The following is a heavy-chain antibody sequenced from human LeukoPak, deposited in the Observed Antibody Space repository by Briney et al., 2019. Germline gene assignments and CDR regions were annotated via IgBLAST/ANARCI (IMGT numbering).Heavy chain of an antibody. CDR1: GYTFSSYG. J-gene: IGHJ4*02. CDR3: ARIDYDRDY. V-gene: IGHV1-18*01. CDR2: INACNGNT. Sequence: GASVKVSCKASGYTFSSYGITWVRQAPGQGLEWMGWINACNGNTNYAQNLQGRVTMTTDTSTSTAYMELRSLRSDDTAVYYCARIDYDRDYWGQGTLVTVAS. D-gene: IGHD4/OR15-4a*01.